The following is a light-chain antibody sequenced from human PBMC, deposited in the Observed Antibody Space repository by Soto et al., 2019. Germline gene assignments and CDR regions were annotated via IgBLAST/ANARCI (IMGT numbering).Light chain of an antibody. Sequence: IQMTQSPSSVSASVGDRVTITCRASQDISNWLAWYQQKPGKAPKLLIYVASNLQSGVPSRFSGSGSGTECTLAITGLQPEDFATYYCHQVKSVPYTFCQWTKLDIK. CDR1: QDISNW. J-gene: IGKJ2*01. CDR2: VAS. CDR3: HQVKSVPYT. V-gene: IGKV1-12*01.